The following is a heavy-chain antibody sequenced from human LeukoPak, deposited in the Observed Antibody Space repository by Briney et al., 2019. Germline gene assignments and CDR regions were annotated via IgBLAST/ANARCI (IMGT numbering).Heavy chain of an antibody. Sequence: GGSLRLSCAASGFTFNSYAMSWVRQAPEKGLEWVATISGSGGGTYYADSVKGRFTISRDNAKNSLYLQMNSLRAEDTAVYYCARWLQYPFDYWGQGTLVTVSS. D-gene: IGHD5-24*01. CDR2: ISGSGGGT. V-gene: IGHV3-23*01. J-gene: IGHJ4*02. CDR1: GFTFNSYA. CDR3: ARWLQYPFDY.